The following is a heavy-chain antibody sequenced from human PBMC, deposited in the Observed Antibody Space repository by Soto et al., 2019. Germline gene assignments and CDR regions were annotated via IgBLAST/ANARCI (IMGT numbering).Heavy chain of an antibody. CDR1: GFTFSSYA. V-gene: IGHV3-30-3*01. J-gene: IGHJ6*04. CDR3: ARAVLVPAANYYYGMDV. Sequence: QVQLVESGGGVVQPGRSLRLSCAASGFTFSSYAMHWVRQAPGKGLEWVAVISYDGSNKYYADSVKGRCTISRDNSKNTLYLQMNSLRAEDTAVYYSARAVLVPAANYYYGMDVWGEGTTVTVSS. CDR2: ISYDGSNK. D-gene: IGHD2-2*01.